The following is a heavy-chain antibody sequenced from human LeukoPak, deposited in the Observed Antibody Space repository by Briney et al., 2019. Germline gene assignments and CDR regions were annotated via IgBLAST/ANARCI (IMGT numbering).Heavy chain of an antibody. J-gene: IGHJ4*02. CDR2: IITIFGTA. CDR1: GGTFSSYA. V-gene: IGHV1-69*05. CDR3: AMPRYGSRDGRVMIVNDY. D-gene: IGHD3-22*01. Sequence: ASVKVSCKASGGTFSSYAISWVRQAPGQGLEWMGGIITIFGTANYAQKFQGRVTITTDESTSTACMELSSLRSEDTAVYYCAMPRYGSRDGRVMIVNDYWGQGTLVTVSS.